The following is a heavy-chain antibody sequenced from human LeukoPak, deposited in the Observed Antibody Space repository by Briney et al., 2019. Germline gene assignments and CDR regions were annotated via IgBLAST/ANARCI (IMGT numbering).Heavy chain of an antibody. V-gene: IGHV1-69*01. CDR2: IIPIFGTA. Sequence: GSSVKVSCKASGGTFSSYAISWVRQAPGQGLEWMGGIIPIFGTANYAQKFQGRVTITADESTSTAYMELRSPRSDDTAVYYCARDVDYGDYGYYYYMDVWGKGTTVTVSS. CDR3: ARDVDYGDYGYYYYMDV. J-gene: IGHJ6*03. CDR1: GGTFSSYA. D-gene: IGHD4-17*01.